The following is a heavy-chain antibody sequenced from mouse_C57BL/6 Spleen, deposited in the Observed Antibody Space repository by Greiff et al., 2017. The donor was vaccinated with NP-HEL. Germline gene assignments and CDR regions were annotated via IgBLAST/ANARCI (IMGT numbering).Heavy chain of an antibody. CDR3: ATSDSSGYYYYAMDY. D-gene: IGHD3-2*02. J-gene: IGHJ4*01. CDR2: IWTGGGT. Sequence: QVQLKESGPGLVAPSQSLSITCTVSGFSLTSYAISWVRQPPGKGLEWLGVIWTGGGTNYNSALKFRLSISKDNSKSQVILKMTSLQTHDTATYYCATSDSSGYYYYAMDYWGQGTSVTVSS. CDR1: GFSLTSYA. V-gene: IGHV2-9-1*01.